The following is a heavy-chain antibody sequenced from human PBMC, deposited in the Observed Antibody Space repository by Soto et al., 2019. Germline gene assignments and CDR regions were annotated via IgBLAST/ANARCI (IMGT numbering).Heavy chain of an antibody. CDR3: ASERGSSYFDY. Sequence: GESLKISCDVSGFPLTDYGMHWVRQAPGKGLEWVAVIWFDESRKYYADSVKGRFTISRDTSKNTVYLQMNSLRVEDTAVYYCASERGSSYFDYWGQGTLVTVSS. CDR1: GFPLTDYG. J-gene: IGHJ4*02. CDR2: IWFDESRK. V-gene: IGHV3-33*01. D-gene: IGHD1-26*01.